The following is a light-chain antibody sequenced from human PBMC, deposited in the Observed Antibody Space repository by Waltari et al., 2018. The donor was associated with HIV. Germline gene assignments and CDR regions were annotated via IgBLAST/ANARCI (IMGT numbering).Light chain of an antibody. CDR3: QQYRTLPLT. Sequence: DIVMTQSPDSLAVSLGERATINCKSSQSVMSSSNSKNQLAWYQKKPGQPPKLLVYWAFARHSGVPDRFSGSGSGTDFTLTIISLQAEDVAVYYCQQYRTLPLTFGQVTKLQIK. CDR1: QSVMSSSNSKNQ. J-gene: IGKJ2*01. CDR2: WAF. V-gene: IGKV4-1*01.